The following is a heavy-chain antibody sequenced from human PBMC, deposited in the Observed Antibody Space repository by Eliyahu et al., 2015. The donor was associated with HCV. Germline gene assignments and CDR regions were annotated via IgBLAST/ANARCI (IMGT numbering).Heavy chain of an antibody. V-gene: IGHV3-74*01. CDR3: ATSRTFDY. CDR2: INSDGSST. J-gene: IGHJ4*02. D-gene: IGHD2-2*01. CDR1: GFTFSSYW. Sequence: EVQLVESGGGLVQPGGSLRFSXAASGFTFSSYWXXWVRQVPGKGLVWVSRINSDGSSTSYADSVKGRFTISRDNAKNMLYLQMNSLRAEDTAVYYCATSRTFDYWGQGTLVTVSS.